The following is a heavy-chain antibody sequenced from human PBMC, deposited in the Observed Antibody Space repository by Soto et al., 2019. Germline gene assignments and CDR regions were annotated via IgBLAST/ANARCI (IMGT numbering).Heavy chain of an antibody. CDR3: ARETTGWFDP. CDR1: GGSISSYY. CDR2: IYYSGST. J-gene: IGHJ5*02. V-gene: IGHV4-59*01. D-gene: IGHD4-17*01. Sequence: SETLSLTCTVSGGSISSYYLSWIRQPPGKGLEWIGYIYYSGSTNYNPSLKSRVTISVDTSKNQFSLKLSSVTAADTAVYYCARETTGWFDPWGQGTLVTVSS.